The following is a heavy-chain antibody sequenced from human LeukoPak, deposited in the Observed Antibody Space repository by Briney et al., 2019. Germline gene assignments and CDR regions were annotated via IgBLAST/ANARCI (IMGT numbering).Heavy chain of an antibody. Sequence: GGSLRLSCAASGFTFDDYGMSWVRQAPGKGLEWVSGINWKGGSTGYADSVEGRFTISRDNAKNSLYLQMNSLRVEDTALYYCARDLKRIEAVQPPEFDYRGQGTLVTVSS. CDR2: INWKGGST. J-gene: IGHJ4*02. D-gene: IGHD6-13*01. V-gene: IGHV3-20*04. CDR3: ARDLKRIEAVQPPEFDY. CDR1: GFTFDDYG.